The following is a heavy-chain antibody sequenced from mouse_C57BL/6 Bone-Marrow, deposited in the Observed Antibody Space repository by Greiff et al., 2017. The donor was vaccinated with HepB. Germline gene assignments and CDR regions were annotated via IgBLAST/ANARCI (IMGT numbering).Heavy chain of an antibody. D-gene: IGHD1-1*01. V-gene: IGHV1-82*01. J-gene: IGHJ3*01. Sequence: QVQLQQSGPELVKPGASVKISCKASGYAFSSSWMNWVKQRPGKGLEWIGRIYPGDGDTNYNGKFKGKATLTADKSSSTAYMQLSSLTSEDSAVYFCARREYYGSSLWGQGTLVTVSA. CDR2: IYPGDGDT. CDR3: ARREYYGSSL. CDR1: GYAFSSSW.